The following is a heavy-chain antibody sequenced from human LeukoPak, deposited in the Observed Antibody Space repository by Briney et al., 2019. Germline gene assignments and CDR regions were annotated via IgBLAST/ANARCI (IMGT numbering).Heavy chain of an antibody. D-gene: IGHD2-15*01. CDR2: VFYTGDT. J-gene: IGHJ4*02. Sequence: SETLSLTCAVSGGSISSFYWSWIRQPPGKGLEWIGYVFYTGDTNSNPPLKSRVTMSLDTSKSQLPLRLTSVTAADTAVYYCARHPFATPFDHWGRGTLVTVSS. CDR3: ARHPFATPFDH. V-gene: IGHV4-59*08. CDR1: GGSISSFY.